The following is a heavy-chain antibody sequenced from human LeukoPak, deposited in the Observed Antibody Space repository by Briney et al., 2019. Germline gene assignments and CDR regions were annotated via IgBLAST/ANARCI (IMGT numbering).Heavy chain of an antibody. Sequence: VSVKVSCKTSGYTFTGYYMHWVGQAPGQGLEWMGWIDPNSGGTNYAQKFQGRVTMTRDTSIGTAYMELSGLTSDDTAVYYCARGYYDRGSLYYFDYWGQGTLVTVSS. V-gene: IGHV1-2*02. D-gene: IGHD3-22*01. J-gene: IGHJ4*02. CDR3: ARGYYDRGSLYYFDY. CDR1: GYTFTGYY. CDR2: IDPNSGGT.